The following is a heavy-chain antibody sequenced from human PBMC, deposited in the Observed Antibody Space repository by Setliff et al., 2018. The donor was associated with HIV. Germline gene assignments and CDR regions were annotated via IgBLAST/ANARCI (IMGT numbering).Heavy chain of an antibody. Sequence: GGSLRLSCAASGFLFHTYWMSWVRQAPGKGLEWVANIEEDGSEKYYMDSVKGRFTISRDNAKNSLYLQLNSLRAEDTAVYYCARDAAAPAAIEGAFDIWGQGTMVTVSS. J-gene: IGHJ3*02. D-gene: IGHD2-2*02. CDR3: ARDAAAPAAIEGAFDI. CDR2: IEEDGSEK. CDR1: GFLFHTYW. V-gene: IGHV3-7*01.